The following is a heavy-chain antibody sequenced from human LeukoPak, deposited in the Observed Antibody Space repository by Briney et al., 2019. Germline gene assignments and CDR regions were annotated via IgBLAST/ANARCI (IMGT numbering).Heavy chain of an antibody. CDR3: TAVDYDY. J-gene: IGHJ4*01. V-gene: IGHV3-15*01. D-gene: IGHD4-23*01. Sequence: GGSLRLSCAASVFTLSNAWVTWVRQVPGKGLEWVGRIKSNTDGGTTDYAAPVKGRFTSSRDNSENKVYLQINSLKTEDTAVYYCTAVDYDYWGQGSLVTVSS. CDR2: IKSNTDGGTT. CDR1: VFTLSNAW.